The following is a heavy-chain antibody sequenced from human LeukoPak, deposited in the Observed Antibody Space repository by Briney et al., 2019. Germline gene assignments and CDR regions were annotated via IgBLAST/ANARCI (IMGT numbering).Heavy chain of an antibody. CDR3: ARGLDYGDYVPIDAFDI. V-gene: IGHV3-30-3*01. J-gene: IGHJ3*02. D-gene: IGHD4-17*01. CDR1: GFTFSSYS. CDR2: ISYDGSNK. Sequence: GGSLRLSCAASGFTFSSYSMHWVRQAPGKGLEWVAVISYDGSNKYYADSVKGRFTISRDNSKNPLYLQMNSLRAEDTAVYYCARGLDYGDYVPIDAFDIWGQGTMVTVSS.